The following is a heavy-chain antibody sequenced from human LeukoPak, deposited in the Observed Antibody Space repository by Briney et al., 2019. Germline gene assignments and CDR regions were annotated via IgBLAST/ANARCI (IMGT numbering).Heavy chain of an antibody. CDR3: AKGRGYCTGGSCYSDY. CDR1: GFTFSNYT. J-gene: IGHJ4*02. V-gene: IGHV3-23*01. Sequence: GRSFRLSCTASGFTFSNYTMSWVPQAPGKGLWWVSSISGSDGRTSYADSVKGRFTISRDNSKNKPYLQMNSLRVEDTAIYYCAKGRGYCTGGSCYSDYWGQGTLVTVSS. CDR2: ISGSDGRT. D-gene: IGHD2-15*01.